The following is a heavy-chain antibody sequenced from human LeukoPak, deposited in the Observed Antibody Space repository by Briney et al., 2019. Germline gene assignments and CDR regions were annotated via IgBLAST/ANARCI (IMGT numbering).Heavy chain of an antibody. CDR1: GYSFSSYW. V-gene: IGHV5-51*01. J-gene: IGHJ4*02. Sequence: PGESLKISCKGSGYSFSSYWIAWVRQMPGKGLEWMGIIYPGDSDTTYSPSFQSQVTISADKSISTAYLQWNSLKASDTAMYFCARRRSSTLIDYWGQGTLVTVSS. CDR3: ARRRSSTLIDY. CDR2: IYPGDSDT. D-gene: IGHD3-10*01.